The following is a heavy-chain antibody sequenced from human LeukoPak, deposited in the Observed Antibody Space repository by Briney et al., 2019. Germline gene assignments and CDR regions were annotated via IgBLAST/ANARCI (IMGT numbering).Heavy chain of an antibody. J-gene: IGHJ6*03. V-gene: IGHV3-21*01. CDR1: GFTFSSYS. D-gene: IGHD3-3*01. CDR3: ARDRDYDFWSGYRDYYMDV. CDR2: ISSSSSYI. Sequence: GGSLRLSCAASGFTFSSYSMNWVRQAPGEGLEWVSSISSSSSYIYYADSVKGRFTISRDNAKNSLYLQMNSLRAEDTAVYYCARDRDYDFWSGYRDYYMDVWGKGTTVTVSS.